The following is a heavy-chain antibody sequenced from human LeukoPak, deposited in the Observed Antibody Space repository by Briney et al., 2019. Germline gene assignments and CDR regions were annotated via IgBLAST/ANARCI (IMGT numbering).Heavy chain of an antibody. J-gene: IGHJ4*02. Sequence: GGSLRLSCAASGFTFSSYSMNWVRQAPGKGLEWVSSISSSSSFIYYADSVKGRFTIPRDDSKNMVYLQMNSLRAEDTAVYFCAREGYSSGWFRLWGQGTLVTVSS. CDR2: ISSSSSFI. V-gene: IGHV3-21*04. CDR3: AREGYSSGWFRL. D-gene: IGHD6-19*01. CDR1: GFTFSSYS.